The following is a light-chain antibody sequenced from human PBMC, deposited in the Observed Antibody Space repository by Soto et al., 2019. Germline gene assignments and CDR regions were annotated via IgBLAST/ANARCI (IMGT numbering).Light chain of an antibody. CDR1: QSISSW. V-gene: IGKV1-5*01. Sequence: LQMAPSPFTPSSFLGGRVPITFRGSQSISSWLAWYQQKPGKAPKLLIYDASSLESGVPSRFSGSGSGTEFTLTISSLQPDDFATYYCQQYNSYSWTFGQGTKVDIK. CDR2: DAS. J-gene: IGKJ1*01. CDR3: QQYNSYSWT.